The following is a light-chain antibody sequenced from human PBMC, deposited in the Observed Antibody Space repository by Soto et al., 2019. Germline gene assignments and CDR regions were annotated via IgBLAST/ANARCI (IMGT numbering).Light chain of an antibody. Sequence: QSALAQPASVSGSPGQSITISCTGTSSDIGTYNYVSWYQQHAGKVPKLMIYDVSNRPSGDSDRFSGSKSGNTASLTISGLQAEDEADYYCTSYTSSRTVVFGGGTQLTV. V-gene: IGLV2-14*03. J-gene: IGLJ2*01. CDR2: DVS. CDR1: SSDIGTYNY. CDR3: TSYTSSRTVV.